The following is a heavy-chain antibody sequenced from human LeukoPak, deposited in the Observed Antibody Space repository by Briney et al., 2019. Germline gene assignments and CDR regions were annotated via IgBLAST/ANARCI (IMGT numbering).Heavy chain of an antibody. CDR1: GFTFSSYA. V-gene: IGHV3-21*01. CDR3: ARGADGVSSNSRGWFDP. CDR2: ISTSSSYI. J-gene: IGHJ5*02. Sequence: PGGSLRLSCAASGFTFSSYAMSWVRQAPGKGLEWVSSISTSSSYIYYADSVKGRFTISRDNARNSLYLQMNTLRADDTAVYSRARGADGVSSNSRGWFDPWGQGTMVTVSS. D-gene: IGHD2-15*01.